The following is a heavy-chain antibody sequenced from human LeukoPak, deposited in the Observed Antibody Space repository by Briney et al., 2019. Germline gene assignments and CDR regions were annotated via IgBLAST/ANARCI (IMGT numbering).Heavy chain of an antibody. Sequence: PSETLSLTCAVYAGSFSGYYWSWIRQPPGKGLEWIGEINHSGSTNYNPSLKSRVTISVDTSKNQFSLKLSSVTAADTAVYYCARQSIAAAGTDYWGQGTLVTVSS. D-gene: IGHD6-13*01. CDR2: INHSGST. CDR1: AGSFSGYY. CDR3: ARQSIAAAGTDY. J-gene: IGHJ4*02. V-gene: IGHV4-34*01.